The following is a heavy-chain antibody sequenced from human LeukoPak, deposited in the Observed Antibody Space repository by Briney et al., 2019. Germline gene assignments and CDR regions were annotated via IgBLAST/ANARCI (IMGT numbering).Heavy chain of an antibody. CDR2: ISGSGGST. D-gene: IGHD6-19*01. V-gene: IGHV3-23*01. CDR1: GFTFSGYA. CDR3: AKGTNGYSSGWTRS. J-gene: IGHJ3*01. Sequence: GSLRLSCAVSGFTFSGYAMSWVRQAPGKGLEWVSAISGSGGSTYYADSVKGRFTISRDNSKNTLYLQMNSLRAEDTAVYYCAKGTNGYSSGWTRSWGQGTMVTVSS.